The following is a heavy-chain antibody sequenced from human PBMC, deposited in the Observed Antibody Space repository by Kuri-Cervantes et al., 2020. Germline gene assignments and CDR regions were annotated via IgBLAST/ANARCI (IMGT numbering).Heavy chain of an antibody. CDR1: GFTFTSSA. Sequence: GGSLRLSCAVSGFTFTSSAMSWVRQTPAKGLEWVAAISAAGRSSYYADSAKGRFTISRDNSKNTLYLQMNSLRAEDTAVYYCAKDLRGRASPAGEYWGQGTLVTVSS. D-gene: IGHD1-26*01. CDR2: ISAAGRSS. CDR3: AKDLRGRASPAGEY. V-gene: IGHV3-23*01. J-gene: IGHJ4*02.